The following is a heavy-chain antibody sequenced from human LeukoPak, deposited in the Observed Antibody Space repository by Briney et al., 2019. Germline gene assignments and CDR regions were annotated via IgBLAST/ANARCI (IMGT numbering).Heavy chain of an antibody. CDR3: ARVFHGWFGYFDL. D-gene: IGHD3-10*01. V-gene: IGHV4-61*02. CDR1: GGSVSSGSYY. J-gene: IGHJ2*01. CDR2: IYTSGST. Sequence: PSETLSLTCTVSGGSVSSGSYYWSWIRQPAGKGLEWIGRIYTSGSTNYNPSLKSRVTMSVDTSKNQFSLKLSSVTAADTAVYYCARVFHGWFGYFDLWGRGTLVTVSS.